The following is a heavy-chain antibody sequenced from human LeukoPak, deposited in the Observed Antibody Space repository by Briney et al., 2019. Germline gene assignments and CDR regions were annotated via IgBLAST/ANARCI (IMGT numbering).Heavy chain of an antibody. V-gene: IGHV3-23*01. CDR2: ISGSGGST. Sequence: GGSLRLSCAASGFTFSSYAMSWVRQAPGKGLEWVSAISGSGGSTYYADSVKGRFAISRDNSKNTLYLQMNSLRAEDTAVYYCAKDRASIFGVVIPTGGFDYWGQGTLVTVSS. J-gene: IGHJ4*02. D-gene: IGHD3-3*01. CDR3: AKDRASIFGVVIPTGGFDY. CDR1: GFTFSSYA.